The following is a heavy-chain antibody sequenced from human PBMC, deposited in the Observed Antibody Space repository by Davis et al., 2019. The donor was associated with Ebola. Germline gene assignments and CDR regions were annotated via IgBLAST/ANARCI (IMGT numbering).Heavy chain of an antibody. Sequence: GESLKISCAASGFTFSNAWMSWVRQAPGKGLEWVGRIKSKTDGGTTDYAAPVKGRFTISRDDSKNTLYLQMNSLKTEDTAVYYCTTIAARRPSPYYYYYGMDVWGQGTTVTVSS. CDR1: GFTFSNAW. CDR3: TTIAARRPSPYYYYYGMDV. V-gene: IGHV3-15*01. J-gene: IGHJ6*02. CDR2: IKSKTDGGTT. D-gene: IGHD6-6*01.